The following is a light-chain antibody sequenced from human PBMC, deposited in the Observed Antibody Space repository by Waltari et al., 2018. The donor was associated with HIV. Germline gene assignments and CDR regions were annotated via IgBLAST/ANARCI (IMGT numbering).Light chain of an antibody. V-gene: IGKV1-39*01. J-gene: IGKJ2*01. CDR3: HQSYSTPYT. Sequence: DIQMTQFPSSLSASVGDRVTITCRASQTITSYLNWYQQKPGKAPKLLIYGTSNLQSGVSSRFSGSGSGADFTLTIRSAQTEDFATYYCHQSYSTPYTFGQGTRLEIK. CDR2: GTS. CDR1: QTITSY.